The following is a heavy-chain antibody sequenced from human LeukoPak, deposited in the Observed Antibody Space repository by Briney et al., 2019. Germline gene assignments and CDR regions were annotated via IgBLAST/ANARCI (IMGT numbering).Heavy chain of an antibody. Sequence: GGSLRLSCAASGFTVSFNYMSWVRQAPARGLEWVSSLRGDGSTFYADSVKGRFTLSRDESRNTVYFQLNSLRVEDTAVYYCAKASWVSNGDAVLWGQGTLVTVFS. CDR2: LRGDGST. D-gene: IGHD1-1*01. J-gene: IGHJ4*02. V-gene: IGHV3-53*01. CDR3: AKASWVSNGDAVL. CDR1: GFTVSFNY.